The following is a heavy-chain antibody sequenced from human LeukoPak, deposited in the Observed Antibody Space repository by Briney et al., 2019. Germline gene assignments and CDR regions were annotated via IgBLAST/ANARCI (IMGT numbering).Heavy chain of an antibody. V-gene: IGHV4-4*02. J-gene: IGHJ4*02. D-gene: IGHD1-26*01. CDR3: TRESGAFSPFGF. CDR1: GGSIMTTNW. CDR2: VHLSGAT. Sequence: SGTLSLTCAVSGGSIMTTNWWSWVRPPPGKGLEWIGEVHLSGATNYNPSLESRVSMSIDTSKNQMSLKLTSVTAADTAIYFCTRESGAFSPFGFWGQGTLVTVSS.